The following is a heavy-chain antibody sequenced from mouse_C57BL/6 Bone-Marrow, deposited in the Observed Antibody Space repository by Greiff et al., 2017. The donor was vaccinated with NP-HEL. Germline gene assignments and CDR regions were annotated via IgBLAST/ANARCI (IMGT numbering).Heavy chain of an antibody. D-gene: IGHD1-1*01. CDR1: GYSFTGYY. V-gene: IGHV1-42*01. J-gene: IGHJ3*01. Sequence: EVQLQESGPELVKPGASVKISCKASGYSFTGYYMNWVKQSPEKSLEWIGEINPSTGGTTYNQKFKAKATLTVDKSSSTAYMQLKSLTSEDSAVYYCARRDIYYYGSSPFAYWGQGTLVTVSA. CDR3: ARRDIYYYGSSPFAY. CDR2: INPSTGGT.